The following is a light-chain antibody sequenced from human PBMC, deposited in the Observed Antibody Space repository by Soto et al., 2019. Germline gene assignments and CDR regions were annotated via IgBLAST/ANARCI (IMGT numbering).Light chain of an antibody. J-gene: IGLJ2*01. CDR2: EVS. V-gene: IGLV2-14*01. Sequence: QSALTQPASVSGSPGQSITISCTGTSSDVGGYNYVSWYQHHPGKAPKLMIYEVSDRPSGVSNRFSGSKSGNVASLTISGLQAEDEADYYCSSYTSSSTLVFGGGTKLTVL. CDR1: SSDVGGYNY. CDR3: SSYTSSSTLV.